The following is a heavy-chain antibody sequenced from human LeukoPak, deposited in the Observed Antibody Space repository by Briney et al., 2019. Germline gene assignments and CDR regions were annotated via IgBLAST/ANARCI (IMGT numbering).Heavy chain of an antibody. CDR1: GFTFSSYS. Sequence: GGSLRLSCAASGFTFSSYSMNWVRQAPGKGLEWVSSISSSSGYIYYADSVKGRFTISRDNAKNSLYLQMNSLRAEDTAVYYCARGYCSSTSCYFIELEEGFDYWGQGTLVTVSS. CDR3: ARGYCSSTSCYFIELEEGFDY. J-gene: IGHJ4*02. V-gene: IGHV3-21*01. D-gene: IGHD2-2*01. CDR2: ISSSSGYI.